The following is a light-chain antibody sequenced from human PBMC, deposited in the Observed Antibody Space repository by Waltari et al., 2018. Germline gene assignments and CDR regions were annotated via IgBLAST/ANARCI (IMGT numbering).Light chain of an antibody. V-gene: IGKV2-30*02. CDR3: LHATFWPWT. Sequence: DVVVTQSPLSLPVTLGQPASVSCRSSRSLAHSDGNTYLSWFHQRPGQSPGRLIYKVSNRDSGVPDRCSGSGSGTDFTLKINRVEAEDVGLYYCLHATFWPWTFGQGTKVEI. CDR2: KVS. CDR1: RSLAHSDGNTY. J-gene: IGKJ1*01.